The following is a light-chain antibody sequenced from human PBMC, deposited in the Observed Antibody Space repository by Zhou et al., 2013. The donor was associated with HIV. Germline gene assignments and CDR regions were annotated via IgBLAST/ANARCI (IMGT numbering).Light chain of an antibody. V-gene: IGKV3-15*01. CDR1: QSVSSK. CDR2: DAS. Sequence: EIVMTQSPATLSVSPGERATLSCRASQSVSSKLAWYQQKPGQAPRLLIYDASTRATGVPVRFSGSGSGTEFTLSIANLQSEDVAVYYCQQYNRWPPLTFGGGTQVEIK. J-gene: IGKJ4*01. CDR3: QQYNRWPPLT.